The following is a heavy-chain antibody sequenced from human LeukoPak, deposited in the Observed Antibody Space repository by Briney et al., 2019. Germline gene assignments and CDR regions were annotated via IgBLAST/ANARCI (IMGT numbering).Heavy chain of an antibody. CDR3: ARTRIVVVPPAASSWFDP. CDR2: IIPIFGTA. V-gene: IGHV1-69*05. J-gene: IGHJ5*02. D-gene: IGHD2-2*01. Sequence: SVKVSCKASGGTFSSYAISWVRQAPGQGLEWMGGIIPIFGTANYAQKLQGRVTMTTDTSTSTAYMELRSLRSDDTAVYYCARTRIVVVPPAASSWFDPWGQGTLVTVSS. CDR1: GGTFSSYA.